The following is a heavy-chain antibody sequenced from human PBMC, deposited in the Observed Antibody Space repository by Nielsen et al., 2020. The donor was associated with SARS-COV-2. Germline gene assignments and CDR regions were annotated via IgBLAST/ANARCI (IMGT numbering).Heavy chain of an antibody. CDR3: ARDVSITIFEMVRSHFDY. CDR1: GYTFSSYG. V-gene: IGHV1-18*01. Sequence: ASVKVSCKASGYTFSSYGISWVRQAPGQGLEWMGWISGYNGNTNFPHKLQGRVTLTTDTSTNTAYMELRSLRSDDTAVYYCARDVSITIFEMVRSHFDYWGQGTLFTVSS. CDR2: ISGYNGNT. J-gene: IGHJ4*02. D-gene: IGHD3-3*01.